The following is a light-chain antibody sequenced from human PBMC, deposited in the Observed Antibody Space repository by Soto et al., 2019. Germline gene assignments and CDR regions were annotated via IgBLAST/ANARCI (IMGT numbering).Light chain of an antibody. CDR2: AAS. J-gene: IGKJ1*01. Sequence: DIQMTQSPSSLSASVGDRVTITCRASQSISSYLNWYQQKPGKAPKLLIYAASSLQSGVPSRFSGSGSGTDFTLTISSLQPEEFATYYCQQSYSTPKKWTFVQGTKVEIK. V-gene: IGKV1-39*01. CDR3: QQSYSTPKKWT. CDR1: QSISSY.